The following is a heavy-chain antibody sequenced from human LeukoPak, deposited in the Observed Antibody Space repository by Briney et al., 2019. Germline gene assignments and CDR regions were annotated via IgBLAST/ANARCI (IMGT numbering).Heavy chain of an antibody. Sequence: GGSLRLSCAASGFTFSSYGMHWVRQAPGKGLEWVAVLWYDGSNKDYADSVKGRFTISRDNSKNTPYLQMNSLRAEDTAVYYCARDIRSYYYMDVWGKGTTVTVSS. J-gene: IGHJ6*03. CDR1: GFTFSSYG. CDR3: ARDIRSYYYMDV. V-gene: IGHV3-33*01. CDR2: LWYDGSNK.